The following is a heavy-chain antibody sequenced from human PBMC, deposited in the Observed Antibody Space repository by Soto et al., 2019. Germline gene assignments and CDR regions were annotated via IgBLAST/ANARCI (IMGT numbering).Heavy chain of an antibody. CDR1: GGSISSGGYS. D-gene: IGHD3-10*01. CDR2: IYHSGST. CDR3: AREAALGGGGFDY. V-gene: IGHV4-30-2*01. Sequence: QLQLQESGSGLVKPSQTLSLTCAVSGGSISSGGYSWSWIRQPPGKGLEWIGYIYHSGSTYYNPSLTCRVTISVACAKNQFSLELSSVTAPDTAVYYCAREAALGGGGFDYWGQGTLVTVSS. J-gene: IGHJ4*02.